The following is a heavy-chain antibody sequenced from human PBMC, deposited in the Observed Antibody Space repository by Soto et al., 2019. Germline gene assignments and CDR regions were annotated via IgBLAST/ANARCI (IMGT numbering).Heavy chain of an antibody. CDR2: INQDGSET. D-gene: IGHD3-22*01. V-gene: IGHV3-7*01. J-gene: IGHJ5*02. CDR1: GFTSGSYY. Sequence: PGGSLRLSCAASGFTSGSYYMSWVRQAPGKGLEWVANINQDGSETYYVDSVKGRFAIFRDNAKNSLYLQMNSLRAEDTAVYYCARDGNFYDTSGYYYFDHWGQGT. CDR3: ARDGNFYDTSGYYYFDH.